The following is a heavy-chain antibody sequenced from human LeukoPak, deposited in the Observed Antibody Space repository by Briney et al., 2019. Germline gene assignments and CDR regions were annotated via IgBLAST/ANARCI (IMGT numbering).Heavy chain of an antibody. CDR3: ARRIAARAFDY. CDR1: GGSISSGGYY. J-gene: IGHJ4*02. CDR2: IYYSGSS. D-gene: IGHD6-6*01. Sequence: SETLSLTCTVSGGSISSGGYYWSWIRQHPGEGLEWIGYIYYSGSSYYNPSLKSRVTISVDTSKNQFSLKLSSVTAADTAVYYCARRIAARAFDYWGQGTLVTVSS. V-gene: IGHV4-31*03.